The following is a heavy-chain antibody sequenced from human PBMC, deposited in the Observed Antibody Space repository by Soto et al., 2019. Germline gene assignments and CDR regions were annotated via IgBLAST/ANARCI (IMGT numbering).Heavy chain of an antibody. V-gene: IGHV1-69*05. CDR3: ARGVLVPAARYYYYGMDV. Sequence: QVQLVQSGAEVKKPGSSVKVSCKASGGTFSSYAISWVRQAPGQGLEWMGGIIPIFGTANYAQKFQGRVTITTDESTSTAYMELSRLRSEDTAVYYCARGVLVPAARYYYYGMDVWGQGTTVTVSS. CDR2: IIPIFGTA. CDR1: GGTFSSYA. D-gene: IGHD2-2*01. J-gene: IGHJ6*02.